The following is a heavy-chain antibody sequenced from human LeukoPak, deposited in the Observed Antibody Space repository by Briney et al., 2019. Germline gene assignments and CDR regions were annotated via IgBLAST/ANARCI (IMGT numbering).Heavy chain of an antibody. J-gene: IGHJ4*02. CDR2: IWYGGSNK. D-gene: IGHD3-16*02. CDR1: GFTFSSYG. Sequence: PGGSLRLSCAASGFTFSSYGMHWVRQAPGKGLEWVAVIWYGGSNKYYADSVKGRFTISRDNSKNTLYLQMNSLRAEDTAVYYCARGFYDYVWGSYRYDYWGQGTLVTVSS. CDR3: ARGFYDYVWGSYRYDY. V-gene: IGHV3-33*08.